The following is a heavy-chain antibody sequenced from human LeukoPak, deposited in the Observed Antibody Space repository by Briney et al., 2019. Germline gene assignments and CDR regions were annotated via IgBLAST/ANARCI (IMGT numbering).Heavy chain of an antibody. CDR1: GDSISSSDYY. CDR2: ISYSGST. V-gene: IGHV4-39*01. D-gene: IGHD1-26*01. CDR3: ARGSRRLADFHY. Sequence: SETPSLTCTVSGDSISSSDYYWGWIRQPPGKGLGWIGTISYSGSTYYNPSLQSRVTISVDTSKNQFSLELSSVTAADTAVYYCARGSRRLADFHYWGQGTLVTVSS. J-gene: IGHJ4*02.